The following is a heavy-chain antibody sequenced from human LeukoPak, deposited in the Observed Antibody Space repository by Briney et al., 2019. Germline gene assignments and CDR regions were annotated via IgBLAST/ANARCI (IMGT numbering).Heavy chain of an antibody. CDR3: ARASGPFDY. CDR2: IWNDGSNK. J-gene: IGHJ4*02. CDR1: GFTFSIYG. V-gene: IGHV3-33*01. Sequence: GGSLRLSCAAPGFTFSIYGMHWVRQAPGKGLEWVAVIWNDGSNKYYADSVKGRFTISRDNSKNTLYLQMNSLRAEDTAIYSCARASGPFDYWGQGTLVTVSS. D-gene: IGHD3-10*01.